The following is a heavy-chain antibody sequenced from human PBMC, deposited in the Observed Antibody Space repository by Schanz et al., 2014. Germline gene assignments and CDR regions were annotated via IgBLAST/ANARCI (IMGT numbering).Heavy chain of an antibody. V-gene: IGHV3-21*04. CDR2: VSRSTPDI. CDR3: AKDAPYPFDL. Sequence: EVQLMESGGGLVKPGGSLRLSCAASGFTFSSHSFNWVRQAPGKGLEWVSYVSRSTPDIYYADSVKGRFTISRDNSKNTLYLQMNSLRPEDTAVYYCAKDAPYPFDLWGRGTLITVSS. J-gene: IGHJ2*01. CDR1: GFTFSSHS.